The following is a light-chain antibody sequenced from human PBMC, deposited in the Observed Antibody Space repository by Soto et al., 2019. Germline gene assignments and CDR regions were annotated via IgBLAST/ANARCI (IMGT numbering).Light chain of an antibody. Sequence: QSVLTQPPSVSGAPGQRVTISCTGSSSNIGAGYDVHWYQQLPGTAPKLLIYGNSNRPSGVPDRFSGSKSGTSASLAITGLQAEDEADYYCQSYESSLSAWVFGTGTKVTVL. CDR1: SSNIGAGYD. CDR2: GNS. CDR3: QSYESSLSAWV. J-gene: IGLJ1*01. V-gene: IGLV1-40*01.